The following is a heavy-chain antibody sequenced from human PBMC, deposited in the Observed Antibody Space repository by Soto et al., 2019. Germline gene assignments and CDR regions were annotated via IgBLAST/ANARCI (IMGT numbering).Heavy chain of an antibody. V-gene: IGHV4-39*01. D-gene: IGHD1-26*01. CDR2: IYYSGST. CDR1: GGSISSSSYY. CDR3: ARRGGSSPFAY. J-gene: IGHJ4*02. Sequence: QLQLQESGPGLVKPSETLSLTCTVSGGSISSSSYYWGWIRQSPGKGLEWIGNIYYSGSTYYNPSLKSRVPISVDTSKNHFSRKLSSVTAADTAVYYCARRGGSSPFAYWGQGTLVTVSS.